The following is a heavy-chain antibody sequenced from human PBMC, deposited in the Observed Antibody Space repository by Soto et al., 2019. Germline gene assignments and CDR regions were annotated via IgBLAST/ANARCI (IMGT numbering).Heavy chain of an antibody. Sequence: PSETLSLTCAVYGGSFSGYYWSWIRQPPGKGLEWIGEINHSGSTNYNPSLKSRVTISVDTSKNQFSLKLSSVTAADTAVYYCAREPRYCSGGSRYNEGNWFDPWGQGTLVTVSS. D-gene: IGHD2-15*01. V-gene: IGHV4-34*01. CDR2: INHSGST. CDR3: AREPRYCSGGSRYNEGNWFDP. J-gene: IGHJ5*02. CDR1: GGSFSGYY.